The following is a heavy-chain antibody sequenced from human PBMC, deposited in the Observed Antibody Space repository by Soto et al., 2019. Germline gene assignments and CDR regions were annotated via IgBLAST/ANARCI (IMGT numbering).Heavy chain of an antibody. CDR1: GFTFSNAW. D-gene: IGHD6-19*01. J-gene: IGHJ6*02. CDR3: TTDLYSSGRRNYYYGMDV. V-gene: IGHV3-15*07. CDR2: IKSKTDGGTT. Sequence: GGSLRLSCAASGFTFSNAWMNWVRQAPGKRLEWVGRIKSKTDGGTTDYAAPVKGRFTISRDDSKNTLYLQMNSLKTEDAAVYYCTTDLYSSGRRNYYYGMDVWGQGTTVTVSS.